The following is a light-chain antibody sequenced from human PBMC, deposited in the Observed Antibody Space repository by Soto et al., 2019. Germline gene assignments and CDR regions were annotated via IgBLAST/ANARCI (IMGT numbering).Light chain of an antibody. Sequence: EAVLTQSPATLSVSPGERATLSCRASRSVATNLAWYQQRPGQAPRLLIYGASKRAIGLPARFSGSGSGTEFTLTITSLQSEYFAVYYCQQYNNWPQTFGQVTKVDNK. V-gene: IGKV3-15*01. CDR2: GAS. CDR1: RSVATN. CDR3: QQYNNWPQT. J-gene: IGKJ1*01.